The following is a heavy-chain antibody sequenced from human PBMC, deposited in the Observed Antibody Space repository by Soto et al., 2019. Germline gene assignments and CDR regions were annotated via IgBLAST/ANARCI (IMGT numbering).Heavy chain of an antibody. CDR2: INPSGGST. Sequence: ASVKVSCKASGYTFTSYYMHWVRQAPGQGLERMGIINPSGGSTSYAQKFQGRVTMTRDTSTSTVYMELSSLRSEDTAVYYCARDAVVPAATYYYYYGMDVWGQGTTVTVSS. D-gene: IGHD2-2*01. CDR1: GYTFTSYY. J-gene: IGHJ6*02. V-gene: IGHV1-46*01. CDR3: ARDAVVPAATYYYYYGMDV.